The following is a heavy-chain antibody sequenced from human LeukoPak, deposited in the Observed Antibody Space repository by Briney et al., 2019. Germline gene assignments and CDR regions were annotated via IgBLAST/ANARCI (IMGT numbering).Heavy chain of an antibody. J-gene: IGHJ6*03. D-gene: IGHD3-10*01. CDR2: IYYSGIT. CDR3: ARDILSYSYYMDI. V-gene: IGHV4-59*11. CDR1: GGSISSHY. Sequence: SETLSFTCTVSGGSISSHYWSWIRQPRGNRLEWIGYIYYSGITNYNPSLKSRVTISVDTSKNQFSLKLSSVTAADTAVYYCARDILSYSYYMDIWGKGTTVTVSS.